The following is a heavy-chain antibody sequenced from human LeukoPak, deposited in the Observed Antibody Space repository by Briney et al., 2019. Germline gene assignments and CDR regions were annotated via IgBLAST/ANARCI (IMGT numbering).Heavy chain of an antibody. CDR1: GGSISSSSYY. CDR2: INHSGST. D-gene: IGHD6-25*01. CDR3: ARSLYSSGYHFDY. J-gene: IGHJ4*02. Sequence: SETLSLTCTVSGGSISSSSYYWSWIRQPPGKGLEWIGEINHSGSTNYNPSLKSRVTISVDTSKNQFSLKLSSVTAADTAVYYCARSLYSSGYHFDYWGQGTPVTVSS. V-gene: IGHV4-39*07.